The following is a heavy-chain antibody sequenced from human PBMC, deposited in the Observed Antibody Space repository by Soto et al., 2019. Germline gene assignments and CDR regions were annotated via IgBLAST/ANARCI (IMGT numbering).Heavy chain of an antibody. CDR3: ARDGLYCMDV. D-gene: IGHD2-15*01. Sequence: QVQLQESGAGLVKPSGTLSLTCAVSSDSISSHDWWSWVRQPPGKGLEWIGEIYHSGSTNYNPSLKSRVTISVDKAKNKFCLKMTSVTAADTAVYYCARDGLYCMDVWGKGTTVTVSS. CDR2: IYHSGST. V-gene: IGHV4-4*02. J-gene: IGHJ6*03. CDR1: SDSISSHDW.